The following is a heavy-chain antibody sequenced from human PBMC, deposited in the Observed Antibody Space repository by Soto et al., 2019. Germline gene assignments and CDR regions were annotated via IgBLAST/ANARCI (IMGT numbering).Heavy chain of an antibody. J-gene: IGHJ4*02. V-gene: IGHV3-7*03. Sequence: ESGGGLVQRGGSLRLSCAASGFTFKNYWMSWVRQAPGKGLEWVANIKQDGSEKFFVDSVKGRFTISRDNAQNSLYLQMNSLGAEDTAVYFCARNKMEGVDYFDYWGQGTLVTVSS. D-gene: IGHD3-10*01. CDR2: IKQDGSEK. CDR3: ARNKMEGVDYFDY. CDR1: GFTFKNYW.